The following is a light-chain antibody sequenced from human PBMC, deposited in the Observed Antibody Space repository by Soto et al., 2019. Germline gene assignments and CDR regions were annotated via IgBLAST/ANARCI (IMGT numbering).Light chain of an antibody. CDR2: LGS. CDR3: MQALQSPRT. J-gene: IGKJ1*01. CDR1: QSLLHSNGYNF. Sequence: DIVMTQSPLSLPVTPGEAASISCRSSQSLLHSNGYNFLDWYLQKPGQSPQILINLGSNRSSGVPDRLSGSGSGTDFTLNISRVEAEDVGVYYCMQALQSPRTFGQGTKVEI. V-gene: IGKV2-28*01.